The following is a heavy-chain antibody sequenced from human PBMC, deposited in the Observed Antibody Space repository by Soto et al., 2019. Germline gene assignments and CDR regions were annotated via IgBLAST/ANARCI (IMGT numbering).Heavy chain of an antibody. D-gene: IGHD2-2*01. CDR2: INAGNGNT. J-gene: IGHJ5*02. Sequence: ASVKVSCKASGYTFTSYAMHWVRQAPGQRLEWMGWINAGNGNTKYSQKFQGRVTITRDTSASTAYMELSSLRSEDTAVYYCARDPFPRYCSSTSCPATGFDPWGQGTLVTVSS. CDR1: GYTFTSYA. CDR3: ARDPFPRYCSSTSCPATGFDP. V-gene: IGHV1-3*01.